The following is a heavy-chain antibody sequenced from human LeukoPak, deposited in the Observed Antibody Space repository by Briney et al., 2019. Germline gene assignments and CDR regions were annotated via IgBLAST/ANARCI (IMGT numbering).Heavy chain of an antibody. D-gene: IGHD6-13*01. CDR1: GFTFNTYW. Sequence: PGGSLRLSCAASGFTFNTYWMSWVRQAPGKGLEWVANIKQDGSEKYYVDSVKGRFTISRDNAKNSLYLQMNSLRVEDTAVYYCARSTEQLVLGWFDPWGQGTLVTVSS. CDR2: IKQDGSEK. J-gene: IGHJ5*02. CDR3: ARSTEQLVLGWFDP. V-gene: IGHV3-7*03.